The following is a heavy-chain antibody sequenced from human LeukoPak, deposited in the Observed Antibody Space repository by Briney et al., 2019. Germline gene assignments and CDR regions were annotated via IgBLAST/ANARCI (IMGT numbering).Heavy chain of an antibody. Sequence: GGSLRLSCAASGFTFSSYAMSWVRQAPGKGLEWVSGISGSGGSTYYADSVKGRFTITRDNPKNTLYLQMNSLRAEDTAVYYCAILYSSSWYVGYWGQGTLVTVSS. CDR2: ISGSGGST. D-gene: IGHD6-13*01. V-gene: IGHV3-23*01. J-gene: IGHJ4*02. CDR1: GFTFSSYA. CDR3: AILYSSSWYVGY.